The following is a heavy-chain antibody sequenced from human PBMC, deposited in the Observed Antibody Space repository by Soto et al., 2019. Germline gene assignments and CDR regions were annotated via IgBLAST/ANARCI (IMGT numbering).Heavy chain of an antibody. CDR1: GFTFSSYG. J-gene: IGHJ1*01. D-gene: IGHD4-17*01. CDR2: ISYDGSNK. Sequence: GGSLRLSCAASGFTFSSYGMHWVRQAPGKGLEWVAVISYDGSNKYYADSVKGRFTISRDNSKNTLYLQMNSLRAEDTAVYYCAKDQTVTTSGYFQHWGQGTLVTVSS. CDR3: AKDQTVTTSGYFQH. V-gene: IGHV3-30*18.